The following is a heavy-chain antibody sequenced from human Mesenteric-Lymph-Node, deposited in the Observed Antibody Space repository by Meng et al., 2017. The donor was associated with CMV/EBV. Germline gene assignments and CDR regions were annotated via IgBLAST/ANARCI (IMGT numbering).Heavy chain of an antibody. V-gene: IGHV3-21*01. Sequence: GESLKISCAASGFTFSSYSMNWVRQAPGKGLEWVSSISSSSYIYYADSVKGRFTISRDNAKNSLYLQMNSLRAEDTAVYYCARGGSGIAAYYFDYWGQGTLVTVSS. J-gene: IGHJ4*02. CDR1: GFTFSSYS. CDR3: ARGGSGIAAYYFDY. CDR2: ISSSSYI. D-gene: IGHD6-13*01.